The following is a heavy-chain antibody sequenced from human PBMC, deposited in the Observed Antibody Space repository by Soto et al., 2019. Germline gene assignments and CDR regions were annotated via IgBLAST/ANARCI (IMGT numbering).Heavy chain of an antibody. D-gene: IGHD1-26*01. CDR1: GYTLTELS. CDR3: ATDLGEVGATGY. J-gene: IGHJ4*02. V-gene: IGHV1-24*01. Sequence: ASVKVSCKVSGYTLTELSMHWVGQAPGKGLEWMGGFDPEDGETIYAQKFQGRVTMTADTSTDTAYMELSSLRSEDTAVYYCATDLGEVGATGYWGQGTLVTVSS. CDR2: FDPEDGET.